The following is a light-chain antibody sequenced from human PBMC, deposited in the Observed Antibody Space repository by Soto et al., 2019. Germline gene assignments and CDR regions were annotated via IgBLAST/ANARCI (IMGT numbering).Light chain of an antibody. V-gene: IGLV2-23*01. CDR3: CSYASSSTYV. Sequence: QSALTQPASVSGSPGQSITISCTGTSSDVGTYNLVSWYQHHPGKAPKLMIYEGSKRPSGVSNRVSGSKSGNTASLTISGLQAEDEADYYCCSYASSSTYVFGTGTKLTVL. CDR1: SSDVGTYNL. J-gene: IGLJ1*01. CDR2: EGS.